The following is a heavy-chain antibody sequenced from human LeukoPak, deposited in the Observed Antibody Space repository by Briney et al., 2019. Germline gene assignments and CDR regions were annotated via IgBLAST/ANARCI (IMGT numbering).Heavy chain of an antibody. Sequence: PSETLSLTCGVYGGSFSAYYWTWLRQTPGKGLEWIGEVSHSGHTEYNPSLRSRVTILLDTSKNQFSLSVKSMTAADTAVYYCARGGTVAGYRSPLKNHFDSWGQGSLVTVSS. D-gene: IGHD6-19*01. CDR2: VSHSGHT. J-gene: IGHJ4*02. V-gene: IGHV4-34*01. CDR3: ARGGTVAGYRSPLKNHFDS. CDR1: GGSFSAYY.